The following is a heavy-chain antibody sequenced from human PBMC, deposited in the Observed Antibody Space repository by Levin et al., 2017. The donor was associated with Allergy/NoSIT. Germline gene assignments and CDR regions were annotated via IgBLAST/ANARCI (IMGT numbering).Heavy chain of an antibody. CDR3: ARDLSYSTDWPAY. V-gene: IGHV3-33*01. J-gene: IGHJ4*02. Sequence: LSLTCAASGFTLRSYGMHWVRQAPGKGLEWVAFISFDGTNEYYANSVKGRFTISRDKSKMYLQMNSLRGEDTAVYYCARDLSYSTDWPAYWGQGTLVTVSS. CDR1: GFTLRSYG. D-gene: IGHD2/OR15-2a*01. CDR2: ISFDGTNE.